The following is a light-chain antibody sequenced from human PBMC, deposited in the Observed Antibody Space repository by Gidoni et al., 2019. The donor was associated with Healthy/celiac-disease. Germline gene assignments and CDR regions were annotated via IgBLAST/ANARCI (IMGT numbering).Light chain of an antibody. V-gene: IGKV1-5*01. J-gene: IGKJ1*01. CDR3: QQYNSYSKT. CDR2: DAS. CDR1: QSISSW. Sequence: DIQMTQSPSTLSASVGERVTITCRASQSISSWLAWYQQKQGKAPKLLIYDASSLESGVPSRFSGSGSGTEFTLTISSLQPDDFATYSCQQYNSYSKTFXQXTKVEIK.